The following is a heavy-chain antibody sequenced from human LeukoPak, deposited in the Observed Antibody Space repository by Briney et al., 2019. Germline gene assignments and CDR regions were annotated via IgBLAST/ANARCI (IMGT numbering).Heavy chain of an antibody. Sequence: SETLSLTCTVSSGSISSSSYYWGWIRQPPGKGLEWIASIYYSGSTYYNASLKSRVTISIDTSKNQFSLELNSVAAADTALYYCASLEASYDYWGPGILVTVSS. CDR2: IYYSGST. D-gene: IGHD1-1*01. J-gene: IGHJ4*02. CDR3: ASLEASYDY. V-gene: IGHV4-39*01. CDR1: SGSISSSSYY.